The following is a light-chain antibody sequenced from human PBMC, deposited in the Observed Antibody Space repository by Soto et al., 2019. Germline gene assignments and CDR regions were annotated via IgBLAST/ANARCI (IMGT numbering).Light chain of an antibody. CDR3: SSYAGSNTYV. Sequence: QSPVTQPPSASLSPGQSVTISCTGTSSDVGGYNYVSWYQQHPGKAPKLMIYEVSKRPSGVPDRFSGSKSGNTASLTVSGLQAEDEADYYCSSYAGSNTYVFGTGTKVTVL. CDR1: SSDVGGYNY. CDR2: EVS. V-gene: IGLV2-8*01. J-gene: IGLJ1*01.